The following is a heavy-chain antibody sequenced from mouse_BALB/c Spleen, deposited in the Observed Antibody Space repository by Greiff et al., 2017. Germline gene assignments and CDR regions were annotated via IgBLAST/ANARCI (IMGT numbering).Heavy chain of an antibody. CDR1: GFNIKDYY. D-gene: IGHD2-1*01. CDR3: NGGNYVWFAY. J-gene: IGHJ3*01. CDR2: IDPENGDT. V-gene: IGHV14-4*02. Sequence: VQLQQSGAELVRSGASVKLSCTASGFNIKDYYMHWVKQRPEQGLEWIGWIDPENGDTEYAPKFQGKATMTADTSSNTAYLQLSSLTSEDTAVYYCNGGNYVWFAYWGQGTLVTVSA.